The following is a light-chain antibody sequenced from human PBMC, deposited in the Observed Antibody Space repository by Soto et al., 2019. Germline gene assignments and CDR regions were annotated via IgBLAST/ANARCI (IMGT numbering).Light chain of an antibody. J-gene: IGLJ2*01. V-gene: IGLV2-23*01. CDR3: CSFAGSNFVV. Sequence: QSALTQPASVSGSPGQSITISCTGTTSDLGDYDLVSWYQHHPGKAPKLMIYEGSKRPSGVSDRFSGSKSGNTASLTISGLQPEDEADYYCCSFAGSNFVVFGGGTKLTVL. CDR1: TSDLGDYDL. CDR2: EGS.